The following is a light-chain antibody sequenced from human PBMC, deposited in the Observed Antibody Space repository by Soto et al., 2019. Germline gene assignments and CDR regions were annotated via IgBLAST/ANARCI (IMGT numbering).Light chain of an antibody. Sequence: EIVMTQSPATLSVSPGERATLSCRASQSAGSYLAWYQQKPGQAPRLLIYGASTRATGIPARFSGSGSGTEFTLTISSLQSEDFAVYYCQQYNNWPLTFGGGTKVEIK. CDR2: GAS. CDR3: QQYNNWPLT. CDR1: QSAGSY. V-gene: IGKV3-15*01. J-gene: IGKJ4*01.